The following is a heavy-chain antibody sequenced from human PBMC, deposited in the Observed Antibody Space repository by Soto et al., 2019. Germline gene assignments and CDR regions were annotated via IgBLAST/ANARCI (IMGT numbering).Heavy chain of an antibody. CDR2: FDPEDGET. V-gene: IGHV1-24*01. CDR3: ATAGYDFWSGYRYYYYGMDV. J-gene: IGHJ6*02. Sequence: ASVKVSCKVSGYTLTELSMHRVRQAPGKGLEWMGGFDPEDGETIYAQKFQGRVTMTEDTSTDTAYMELSSLRSEDTAVYYCATAGYDFWSGYRYYYYGMDVWGQGTTVTVSS. CDR1: GYTLTELS. D-gene: IGHD3-3*01.